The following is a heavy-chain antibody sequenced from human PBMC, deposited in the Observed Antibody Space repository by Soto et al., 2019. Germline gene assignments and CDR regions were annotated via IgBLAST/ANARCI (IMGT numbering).Heavy chain of an antibody. CDR2: IYPGDSDT. Sequence: GESLKISCQGSGYTFTNHWIGWVRQMPGKGLEWMGIIYPGDSDTRYSPSFQGQLTLSADKSISTAYLQWSSLKASDAAMYYCAIGITMVREVINAFDIWGQGTMVTVSS. CDR1: GYTFTNHW. V-gene: IGHV5-51*01. J-gene: IGHJ3*02. CDR3: AIGITMVREVINAFDI. D-gene: IGHD3-10*01.